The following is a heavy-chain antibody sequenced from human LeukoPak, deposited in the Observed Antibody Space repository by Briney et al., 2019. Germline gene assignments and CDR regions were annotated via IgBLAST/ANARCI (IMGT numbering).Heavy chain of an antibody. V-gene: IGHV1-2*06. J-gene: IGHJ4*02. D-gene: IGHD3-16*01. CDR2: INPKSGGT. CDR3: AREGGYYFDF. Sequence: ASVKVSCKPYGYTLTGYYMHWVRQAPGQGLEWMGRINPKSGGTNYAQKFQGRVTMTRDTSISTAYLELSRLRSDDTAVYFCAREGGYYFDFWGQGTLVTVSS. CDR1: GYTLTGYY.